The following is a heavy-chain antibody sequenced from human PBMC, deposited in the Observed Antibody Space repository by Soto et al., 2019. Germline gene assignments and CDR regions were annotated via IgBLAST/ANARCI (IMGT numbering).Heavy chain of an antibody. CDR3: ARGADAYYDILTGYYFEVDRKHNWFDP. D-gene: IGHD3-9*01. V-gene: IGHV1-2*04. Sequence: ASVKVSCKASGYTFTGYYMHWVRQAPGQGLEWMGWINPNSGGTNYAQKFQGWVTMTRDTSISTAYMELCRLRSDDTAVYYCARGADAYYDILTGYYFEVDRKHNWFDPWGQGTLVTVSS. CDR2: INPNSGGT. J-gene: IGHJ5*02. CDR1: GYTFTGYY.